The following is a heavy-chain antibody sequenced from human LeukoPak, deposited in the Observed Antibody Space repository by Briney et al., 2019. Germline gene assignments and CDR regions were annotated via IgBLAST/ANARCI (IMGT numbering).Heavy chain of an antibody. CDR2: ISSTGSPI. V-gene: IGHV3-48*03. Sequence: GGSLRLSCVVSGFTFRNEEMNWVRQAPGRGLEWIAYISSTGSPIFYGDSVKGRFTISRDNAKNSLYLQMNTLRVEDTAIYYCARGGNFAPFDYWGHGALVAVSS. J-gene: IGHJ4*01. D-gene: IGHD1-1*01. CDR3: ARGGNFAPFDY. CDR1: GFTFRNEE.